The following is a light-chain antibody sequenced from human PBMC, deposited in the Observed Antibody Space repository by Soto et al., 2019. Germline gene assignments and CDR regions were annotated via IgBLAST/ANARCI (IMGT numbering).Light chain of an antibody. Sequence: DIQMTHSPPSLSASVGDRVTSTCRASQTISDYLHWYQQKPGKAPTLLIYGSSSLQTGVPPRFSGSGSGTEFTLTISSLQPEDFGTYYCQQTYDYLVSFGGGTKVDIK. J-gene: IGKJ4*01. CDR1: QTISDY. CDR2: GSS. CDR3: QQTYDYLVS. V-gene: IGKV1-39*01.